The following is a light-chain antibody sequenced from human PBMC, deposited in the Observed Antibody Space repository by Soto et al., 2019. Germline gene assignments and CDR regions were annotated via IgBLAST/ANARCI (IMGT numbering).Light chain of an antibody. CDR3: HQYNSYWT. CDR1: KSIGSW. CDR2: KTS. Sequence: DIQMTQSPSTLSASVAYRVTITCRANKSIGSWLAWYQQQPGKATNLLIYKTSILENGVPSRFSGSGSGTEFTLSISSLQPDDFATYYCHQYNSYWTFGQGTKVDIK. V-gene: IGKV1-5*03. J-gene: IGKJ1*01.